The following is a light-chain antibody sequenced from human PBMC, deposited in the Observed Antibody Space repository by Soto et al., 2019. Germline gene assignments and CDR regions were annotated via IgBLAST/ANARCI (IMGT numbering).Light chain of an antibody. Sequence: QSVLTQPASVSGSPGQSITISCTGTSSDVGDYDYVSWYQHHPGKAPKLMIYDVSNRPSGVSNRFSGSKSGNTASLTISGLQAEDEADYYCSSYTSSTLAFGGGTQLTVL. V-gene: IGLV2-14*03. CDR1: SSDVGDYDY. J-gene: IGLJ2*01. CDR2: DVS. CDR3: SSYTSSTLA.